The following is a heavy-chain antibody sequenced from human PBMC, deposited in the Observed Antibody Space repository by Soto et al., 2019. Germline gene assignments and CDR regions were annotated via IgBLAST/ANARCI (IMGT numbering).Heavy chain of an antibody. CDR1: GFTFSSYG. Sequence: GGSLRLSCAASGFTFSSYGMHWVRQAPGKGLEWVAVIWYDGSNKYYADSVKGRFTISRDNSKNTLYLQMNSLRAEDTAVYYCANGPSSGWYYPPLYWGQGTLVTVSS. D-gene: IGHD6-19*01. CDR2: IWYDGSNK. V-gene: IGHV3-30*02. CDR3: ANGPSSGWYYPPLY. J-gene: IGHJ4*02.